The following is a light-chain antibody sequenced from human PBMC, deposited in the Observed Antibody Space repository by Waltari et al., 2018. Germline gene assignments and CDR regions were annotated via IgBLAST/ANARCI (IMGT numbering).Light chain of an antibody. V-gene: IGLV1-40*01. CDR3: QTSDNNMGGHVV. CDR2: NNN. CDR1: SSNIGAHFA. J-gene: IGLJ3*02. Sequence: QSVLTQPPSVSGAPGQRVTLSCAGSSSNIGAHFAVHWSQQFPGAAPNLIIYNNNNRPPGVPDRFSGSTSGTSASLAISGLRAEDEALYYCQTSDNNMGGHVVFGGGINLIVL.